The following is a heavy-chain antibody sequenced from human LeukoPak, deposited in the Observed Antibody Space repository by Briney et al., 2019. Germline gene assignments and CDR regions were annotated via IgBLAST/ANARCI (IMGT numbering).Heavy chain of an antibody. CDR2: IWYDGSNK. Sequence: GRSVRLSCAASGFTFSSYGMHWVRQAPGKGLEWVAVIWYDGSNKYYADSVKGRFTISRDNSKNTLYLQMNSLRAEDTAVYYCAKGQRWLQFAFDYWGQGTLVTVSS. D-gene: IGHD5-24*01. CDR3: AKGQRWLQFAFDY. V-gene: IGHV3-33*06. CDR1: GFTFSSYG. J-gene: IGHJ4*02.